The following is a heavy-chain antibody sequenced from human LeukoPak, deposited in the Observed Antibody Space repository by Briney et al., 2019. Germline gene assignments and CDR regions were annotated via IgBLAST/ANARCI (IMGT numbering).Heavy chain of an antibody. V-gene: IGHV3-7*01. J-gene: IGHJ6*02. CDR3: ARVPGYCSGGSCHYYYYGMDV. CDR2: IKQDGNVK. Sequence: GGSLRLSCAASGFTFSGYWMSWVRQAPGKGLEWVANIKQDGNVKYYADSVKGRFTISRDNSKNTLYLQMNSLRAEDTAVYYCARVPGYCSGGSCHYYYYGMDVWGQGTTVTVSS. D-gene: IGHD2-15*01. CDR1: GFTFSGYW.